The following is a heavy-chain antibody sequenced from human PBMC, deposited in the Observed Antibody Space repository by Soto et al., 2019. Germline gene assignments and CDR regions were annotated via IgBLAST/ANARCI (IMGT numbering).Heavy chain of an antibody. CDR1: GGTFSSYA. D-gene: IGHD3-3*01. V-gene: IGHV1-69*01. CDR2: IIPIFGTA. J-gene: IGHJ5*02. Sequence: QVQLVQSGAEVKQPGSSVKVSCKASGGTFSSYAISWERQAPGQGLDLMGGIIPIFGTANYAQKFQGRVPITADESTSTAYMELSSLRSEDTAVYYCASSVVDDFWSGYYNWFDPWGQGTLVTVSS. CDR3: ASSVVDDFWSGYYNWFDP.